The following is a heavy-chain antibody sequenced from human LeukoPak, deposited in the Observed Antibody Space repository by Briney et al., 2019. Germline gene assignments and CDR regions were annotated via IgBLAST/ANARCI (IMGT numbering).Heavy chain of an antibody. CDR1: GYTLTSYY. V-gene: IGHV1-46*01. J-gene: IGHJ6*02. CDR2: INPSGGST. D-gene: IGHD4-23*01. CDR3: ARGTTVVTNYYYYGMDV. Sequence: ASVKVSCKASGYTLTSYYMHWVRQAPGQGLEWMGIINPSGGSTSYAQKFQGRVTMTRDTSASTVYMELSSLRSEDTAVYYCARGTTVVTNYYYYGMDVWGQGTTVTVSS.